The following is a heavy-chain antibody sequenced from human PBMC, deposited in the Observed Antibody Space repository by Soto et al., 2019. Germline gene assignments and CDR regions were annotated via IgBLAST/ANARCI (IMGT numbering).Heavy chain of an antibody. J-gene: IGHJ6*02. Sequence: QVQLVQSGAEVKKPGSSVKVSCKTSGGTFSTSAISWVRQAPGQGLEWVGGIMPVFPTPDYAQNFQSRVTITADDSTTTAYLELTSLRADDTAVYYCARDKDRLQLGGNYYYILDVWSQGTAITVSS. CDR3: ARDKDRLQLGGNYYYILDV. D-gene: IGHD1-1*01. CDR1: GGTFSTSA. V-gene: IGHV1-69*12. CDR2: IMPVFPTP.